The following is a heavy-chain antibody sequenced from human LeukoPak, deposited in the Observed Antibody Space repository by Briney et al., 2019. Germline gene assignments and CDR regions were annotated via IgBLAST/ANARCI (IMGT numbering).Heavy chain of an antibody. CDR2: IYYTGNT. D-gene: IGHD6-19*01. J-gene: IGHJ4*02. CDR3: ARWYSSGWAFDY. V-gene: IGHV4-59*08. Sequence: SETLSLTCTVSGGSISSYYWNWIRQPPGKGLEWIGYIYYTGNTNYNPSLKSRVTISVDTSKNQFSLKLSSVTAADRAVYYCARWYSSGWAFDYWGQGTLVTVSS. CDR1: GGSISSYY.